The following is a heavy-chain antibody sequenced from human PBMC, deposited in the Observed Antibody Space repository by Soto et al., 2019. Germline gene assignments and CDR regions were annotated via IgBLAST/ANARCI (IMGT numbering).Heavy chain of an antibody. D-gene: IGHD6-25*01. V-gene: IGHV4-31*03. CDR1: GGSISSGGSY. J-gene: IGHJ5*02. CDR3: SCDLRPSRPNTNWLDP. CDR2: ICYSGST. Sequence: TLSLTCTVSGGSISSGGSYWSWIRQHPGKGLDWIGYICYSGSTYYNPALKRRVTLSVDWSMHEFSLKLGSTTTADTAEYCCSCDLRPSRPNTNWLDPSGEATLV.